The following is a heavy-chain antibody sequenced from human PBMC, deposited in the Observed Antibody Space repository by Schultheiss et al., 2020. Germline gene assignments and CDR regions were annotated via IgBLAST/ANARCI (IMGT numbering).Heavy chain of an antibody. CDR3: AKSGYSSSSGYYYYYGMDV. CDR1: GFTFSSYA. CDR2: ISGSGGST. V-gene: IGHV3-23*01. Sequence: GGSLRLSCAASGFTFSSYAMHWVRQAPGKGLEYVSAISGSGGSTYYADSVKGRFTISRDNSKNTLYLQMNSLRAEDTAVYYCAKSGYSSSSGYYYYYGMDVWGQGTTVTVSS. D-gene: IGHD6-6*01. J-gene: IGHJ6*02.